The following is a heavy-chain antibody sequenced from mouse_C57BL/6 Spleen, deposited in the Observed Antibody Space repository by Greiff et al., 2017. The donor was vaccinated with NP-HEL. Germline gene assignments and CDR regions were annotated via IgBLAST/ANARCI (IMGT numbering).Heavy chain of an antibody. V-gene: IGHV14-4*01. J-gene: IGHJ3*01. CDR1: GFNIKDDY. CDR3: TTPPGTRGLAY. Sequence: VQLQQSGAELVRPGASVKLSCTASGFNIKDDYMHWVKQRPEQGLEWIGWIDPENGDTEYASKFQGKATITADTSSNTAYLQLSSLTSEDTAVYYCTTPPGTRGLAYWGQGTLVTVSA. D-gene: IGHD4-1*01. CDR2: IDPENGDT.